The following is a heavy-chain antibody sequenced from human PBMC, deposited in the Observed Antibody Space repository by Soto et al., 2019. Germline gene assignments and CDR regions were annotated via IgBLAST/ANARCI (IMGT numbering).Heavy chain of an antibody. CDR3: ARETPGSSSWFSADY. J-gene: IGHJ4*02. CDR1: GFTFSNYW. CDR2: IYSDASST. D-gene: IGHD6-13*01. Sequence: GGSLRLSCAASGFTFSNYWMHWVRQAPGKGLVWVSRIYSDASSTTYADSVKGRFTISRDNAKNTLFLQMNSLRAEDTAVYYCARETPGSSSWFSADYWGLGTLVTSPQ. V-gene: IGHV3-74*01.